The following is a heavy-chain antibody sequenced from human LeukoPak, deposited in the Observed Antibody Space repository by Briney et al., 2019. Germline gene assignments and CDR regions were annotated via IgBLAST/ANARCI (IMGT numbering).Heavy chain of an antibody. J-gene: IGHJ4*02. Sequence: PSHTQSLTRTVSGGSLSSGGYFWSWIRQHPGKGPGWIGYTYCSGSTHYNPSHQSRVTISVDTSKNQVSLKLSSVTAADTAVYYCARGRTQAYCSGGSCYDPGQFDDWGQGTLVTVSS. CDR3: ARGRTQAYCSGGSCYDPGQFDD. D-gene: IGHD2-15*01. CDR2: TYCSGST. V-gene: IGHV4-31*02. CDR1: GGSLSSGGYF.